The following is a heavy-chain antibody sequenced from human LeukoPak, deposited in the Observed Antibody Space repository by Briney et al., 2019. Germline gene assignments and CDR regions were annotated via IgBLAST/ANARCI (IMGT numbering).Heavy chain of an antibody. J-gene: IGHJ4*02. Sequence: PGGSLRLSCAASGFTFSNAWMSWVRQAPGKGLEWVGRIKSKTDGGTTDYAAPVKGRFTISRDDSKNTLYLQMNSLKTEDTAVYYCTTHPVLRYFDWLSYYFDHWGQGTLVTVSS. D-gene: IGHD3-9*01. CDR1: GFTFSNAW. CDR2: IKSKTDGGTT. V-gene: IGHV3-15*01. CDR3: TTHPVLRYFDWLSYYFDH.